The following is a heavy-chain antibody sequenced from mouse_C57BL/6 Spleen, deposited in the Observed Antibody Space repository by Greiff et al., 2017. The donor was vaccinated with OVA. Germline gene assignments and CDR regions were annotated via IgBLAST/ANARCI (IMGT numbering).Heavy chain of an antibody. J-gene: IGHJ1*03. Sequence: EVKLVESEGGLVQPGSSMKLSCTASGFTFSDYYMAWVRQVPEKGLEWVANINYDGSSTYYLDSLKSRFIISRDNAKNILYLQMSSLKSEDTATYYGARDRGDGYYAYWYFDVWGTGTTVTVSS. CDR1: GFTFSDYY. D-gene: IGHD2-3*01. V-gene: IGHV5-16*01. CDR3: ARDRGDGYYAYWYFDV. CDR2: INYDGSST.